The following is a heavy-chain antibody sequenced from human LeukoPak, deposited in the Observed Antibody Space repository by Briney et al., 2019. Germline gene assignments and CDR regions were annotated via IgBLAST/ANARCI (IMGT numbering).Heavy chain of an antibody. V-gene: IGHV3-30*04. CDR1: GFTFSSYA. CDR3: ARVSRKPDYYDTSGYWGASGMDV. J-gene: IGHJ6*02. Sequence: GRSLRLSCAASGFTFSSYATHWVRQAPGKGLEWAAVISYDGSNKYYADSVKGRFTISRDNSKNTLYLQMNSLRAEDTAVYYCARVSRKPDYYDTSGYWGASGMDVWGQGTTVTVSS. D-gene: IGHD3-22*01. CDR2: ISYDGSNK.